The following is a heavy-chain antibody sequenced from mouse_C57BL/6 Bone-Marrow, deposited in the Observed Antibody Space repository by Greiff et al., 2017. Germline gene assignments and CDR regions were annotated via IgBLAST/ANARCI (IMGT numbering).Heavy chain of an antibody. Sequence: QVQLQQSGAELARPGASVKLSCKASGYTFTSYGISWVKQRTGQGLEWIGEIYPRSGNTYYNEEFKGKATLTADKSSSTAYMGLRSLTSEDSAVYFCAREGDCHWYFDVWGTGTTVTVSS. J-gene: IGHJ1*03. V-gene: IGHV1-81*01. CDR2: IYPRSGNT. CDR1: GYTFTSYG. CDR3: AREGDCHWYFDV.